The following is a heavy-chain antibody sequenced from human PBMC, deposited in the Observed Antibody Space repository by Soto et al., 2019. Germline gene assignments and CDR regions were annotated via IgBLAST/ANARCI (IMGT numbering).Heavy chain of an antibody. Sequence: GGSLRLSCAASGFTFSGSAMHWVRQASGKGLEWVGRIRSKANSYATAYAASVKGRFTISRDDSKNTAYLQMNSLKTEDTAVYYCTRAKEGIDYWGQGTLVTVSS. CDR2: IRSKANSYAT. CDR1: GFTFSGSA. J-gene: IGHJ4*02. CDR3: TRAKEGIDY. V-gene: IGHV3-73*01. D-gene: IGHD3-10*01.